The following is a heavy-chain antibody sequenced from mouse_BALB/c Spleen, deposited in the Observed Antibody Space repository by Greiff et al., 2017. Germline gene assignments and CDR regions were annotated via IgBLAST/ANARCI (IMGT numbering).Heavy chain of an antibody. J-gene: IGHJ4*01. D-gene: IGHD1-1*01. CDR3: AKLLLRSMDY. CDR2: IWAGGST. V-gene: IGHV2-9*02. CDR1: GFSLTSYG. Sequence: VQGVESGPGLVAPSQSLSITCTVSGFSLTSYGVHWVRQPPGKGLEWLGVIWAGGSTNYNSALMSRLSISKDNSKSQVFLKMNSLQTDDTAMYYCAKLLLRSMDYWGQGTSVTVSS.